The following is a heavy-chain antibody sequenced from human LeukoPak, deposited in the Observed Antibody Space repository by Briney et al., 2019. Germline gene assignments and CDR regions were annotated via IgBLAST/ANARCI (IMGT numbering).Heavy chain of an antibody. CDR1: GYSFILYG. CDR3: ARDDNYGIFVNVDY. D-gene: IGHD4-11*01. J-gene: IGHJ4*02. Sequence: GASVKVSCKTSGYSFILYGISWVRQAPGHGPEWMGWISTSTGDTKYTQKFQGRVTLTTDTSTSTAYMELSSLRSDDTAVYYCARDDNYGIFVNVDYWGQGTLVTVSS. CDR2: ISTSTGDT. V-gene: IGHV1-18*01.